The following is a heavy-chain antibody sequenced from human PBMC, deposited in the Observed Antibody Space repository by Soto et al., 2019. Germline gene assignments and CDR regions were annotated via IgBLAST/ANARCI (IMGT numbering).Heavy chain of an antibody. D-gene: IGHD2-21*02. CDR2: TIPSFGTT. Sequence: QVQLVQSGAEVKKPGSSVKVSCKASGGTFSSYSISWVRQAPGQGLEWMGGTIPSFGTTNYAQKFQGRVTITADESTSTAYLELSSLRSEDTAVYYCASCLVTSYFYYYGMDVWGQGTTVTVSS. CDR1: GGTFSSYS. CDR3: ASCLVTSYFYYYGMDV. J-gene: IGHJ6*02. V-gene: IGHV1-69*12.